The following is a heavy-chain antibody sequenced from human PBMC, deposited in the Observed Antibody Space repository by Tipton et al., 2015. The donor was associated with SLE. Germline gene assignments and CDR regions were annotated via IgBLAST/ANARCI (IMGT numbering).Heavy chain of an antibody. CDR3: ARATGDFGVAKGFDY. D-gene: IGHD3-3*01. J-gene: IGHJ4*02. CDR2: ISSSGSTI. V-gene: IGHV3-48*03. Sequence: LSLTCTVSGGSISSSSYYWGWVRQAPGKGLEWVSYISSSGSTIYYADSVKGRFTISRDNAKNSLYLQMNSLRAEDTAVYYCARATGDFGVAKGFDYWGQGTLVTVSS. CDR1: GGSISSSSYY.